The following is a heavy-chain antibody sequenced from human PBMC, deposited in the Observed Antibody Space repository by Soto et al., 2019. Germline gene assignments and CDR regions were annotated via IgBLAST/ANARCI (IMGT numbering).Heavy chain of an antibody. CDR3: AKDCGSSSSWPAYFDY. CDR2: ISGSGGST. D-gene: IGHD6-13*01. Sequence: EVQLLESGGGLVQPGGSLRLSCAASGFTFSSYAMSWVRQAPGKGLEWVSAISGSGGSTYYADSVKGRFTISRDNSKNTLYLQMNSLRAEDTAVYYCAKDCGSSSSWPAYFDYWGQGTLGTVSS. CDR1: GFTFSSYA. J-gene: IGHJ4*02. V-gene: IGHV3-23*01.